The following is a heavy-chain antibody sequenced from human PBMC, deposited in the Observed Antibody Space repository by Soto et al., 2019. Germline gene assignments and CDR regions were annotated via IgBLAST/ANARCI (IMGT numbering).Heavy chain of an antibody. Sequence: QVQLQESGPGLVKPSETLSLTCTVSGGSISSYYWSWIRQPPGKGLEWIGYIYYSGSTNYNPSLKSRVTISVDTAKNQFSLKLSSVTAADTAVYYCARHGPPYGSGSSPPGDWFDPWGQGTLVTVSS. V-gene: IGHV4-59*08. CDR2: IYYSGST. J-gene: IGHJ5*02. CDR1: GGSISSYY. D-gene: IGHD3-10*01. CDR3: ARHGPPYGSGSSPPGDWFDP.